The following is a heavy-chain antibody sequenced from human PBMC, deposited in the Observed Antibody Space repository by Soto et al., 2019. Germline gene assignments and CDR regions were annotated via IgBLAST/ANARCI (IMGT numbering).Heavy chain of an antibody. CDR1: GGTFSSYA. CDR3: GRGSNSRDSTRSWFDP. D-gene: IGHD1-26*01. CDR2: IIPIFGTA. J-gene: IGHJ5*01. V-gene: IGHV1-69*01. Sequence: QVQLVQSGAEVKKPGSSVKVSCKASGGTFSSYAISWVRQAPGQGLEWMGGIIPIFGTANYAQKFQGRVTITADESKSTGQQGLRRLGSEGTALYFCGRGSNSRDSTRSWFDPWGQGTLVTVSS.